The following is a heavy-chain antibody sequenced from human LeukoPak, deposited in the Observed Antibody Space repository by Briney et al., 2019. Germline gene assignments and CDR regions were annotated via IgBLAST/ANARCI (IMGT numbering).Heavy chain of an antibody. CDR2: INPSGGST. D-gene: IGHD4-17*01. Sequence: ASVKVSCKASGYTFTGYYMHWVRQAPGQGLEWMGWINPSGGSTSYAQKFQGRVTMTRDMSTSTVYMELSSLRSEDTAVYYCARVRLEDYGDYVFDYWGQGTLVTVSS. CDR1: GYTFTGYY. V-gene: IGHV1-46*01. CDR3: ARVRLEDYGDYVFDY. J-gene: IGHJ4*02.